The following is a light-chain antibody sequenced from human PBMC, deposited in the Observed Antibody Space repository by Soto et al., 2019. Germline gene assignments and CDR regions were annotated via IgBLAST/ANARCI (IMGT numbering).Light chain of an antibody. CDR2: TNN. V-gene: IGLV1-44*01. CDR1: ISNIGGNT. Sequence: QSVLTQPPSASGTPGQRVTISCSGSISNIGGNTVNWYQQLPGTAPKLLMYTNNQRPSGVPVRFSGSKSGTSASLAISGLQSEDEADYYCAAWDDSLNGVVFGGGTKVTVL. CDR3: AAWDDSLNGVV. J-gene: IGLJ2*01.